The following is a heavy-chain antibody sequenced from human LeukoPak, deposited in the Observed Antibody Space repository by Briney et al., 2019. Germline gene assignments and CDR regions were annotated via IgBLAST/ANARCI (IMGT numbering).Heavy chain of an antibody. CDR1: GFTVSSDS. D-gene: IGHD3-22*01. V-gene: IGHV3-53*01. CDR3: ARRAGDYSHPYDY. CDR2: IYTTGRT. Sequence: GGSLRLSCTVSGFTVSSDSMSWVRQAPGKGLEWVSFIYTTGRTHNSDSVKGRFTISRDSSKNTLYLQMNSLRAEDTAVYYCARRAGDYSHPYDYWGQGTLVTVSS. J-gene: IGHJ4*02.